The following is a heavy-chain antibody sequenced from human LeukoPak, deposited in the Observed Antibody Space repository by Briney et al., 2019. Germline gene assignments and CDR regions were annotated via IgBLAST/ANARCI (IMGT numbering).Heavy chain of an antibody. CDR1: GYTFTGYY. J-gene: IGHJ4*02. CDR3: ARDPYYYDSSGYYAN. V-gene: IGHV1-2*02. Sequence: ASVKVSCKASGYTFTGYYIHWVRQAPGHGLEWMGWINPNSGATNYAQKFQGRVTMTRDTSITTAYMELSRLRSDDTAVYYCARDPYYYDSSGYYANWGQGTLVTVSS. D-gene: IGHD3-22*01. CDR2: INPNSGAT.